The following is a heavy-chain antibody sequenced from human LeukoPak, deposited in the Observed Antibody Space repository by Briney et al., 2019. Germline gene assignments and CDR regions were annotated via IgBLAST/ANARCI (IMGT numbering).Heavy chain of an antibody. CDR3: ARDRGYSSGYYDNWFDP. J-gene: IGHJ5*02. D-gene: IGHD3-22*01. Sequence: GGSLRLSCAASGFTFSSYAMHWVRQAPCKGLEGVAVISYDGSNKYYADSVKGRFTISRDNSKNTLYLQMNSLRAEDTAVYYCARDRGYSSGYYDNWFDPWGQGTLVTVSS. V-gene: IGHV3-30-3*01. CDR2: ISYDGSNK. CDR1: GFTFSSYA.